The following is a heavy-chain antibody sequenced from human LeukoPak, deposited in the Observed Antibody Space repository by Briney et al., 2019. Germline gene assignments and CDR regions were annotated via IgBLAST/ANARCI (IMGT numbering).Heavy chain of an antibody. J-gene: IGHJ4*02. CDR2: LIPMFGTA. Sequence: ASVKVSCKASGDMFSSYAINWVRQAPGQGLEWMGGLIPMFGTANYAQKFQGRVTITADESTSTAYMEVSSLRSEDTAVYYCATTPGKLWFGELSRWGQGTLVTVSS. D-gene: IGHD3-10*01. CDR3: ATTPGKLWFGELSR. V-gene: IGHV1-69*13. CDR1: GDMFSSYA.